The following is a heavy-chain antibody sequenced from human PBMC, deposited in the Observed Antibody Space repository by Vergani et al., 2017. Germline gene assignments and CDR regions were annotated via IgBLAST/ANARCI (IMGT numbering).Heavy chain of an antibody. CDR2: ISGSGGST. J-gene: IGHJ5*02. D-gene: IGHD3-10*01. V-gene: IGHV3-23*01. CDR3: AKADKTYYGELVGGFDP. Sequence: EVQLLESGGGLVQPGGSLRLSCAASGFTFSSYAMSWVRQAPGKGLEWVSAISGSGGSTYYADSVKGRFTISRENSKNTLYLQMNSLRAEATAVYYCAKADKTYYGELVGGFDPWGQGTLVTVSS. CDR1: GFTFSSYA.